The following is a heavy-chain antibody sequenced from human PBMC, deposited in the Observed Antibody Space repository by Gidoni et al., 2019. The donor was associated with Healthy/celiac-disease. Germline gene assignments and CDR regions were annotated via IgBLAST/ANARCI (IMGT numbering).Heavy chain of an antibody. J-gene: IGHJ4*02. V-gene: IGHV3-33*01. D-gene: IGHD3-10*01. Sequence: QVQLVASGGGVVQPGRSLRLSCAASGFNFSSYGMHWVRQAPGKGMEWVAVIWYDGSNKYYADSVKGRFTISRDNSKNTLYLQMKSLRAEDTAVYYCARDPFLLWWGQGTLVTVSS. CDR2: IWYDGSNK. CDR3: ARDPFLLW. CDR1: GFNFSSYG.